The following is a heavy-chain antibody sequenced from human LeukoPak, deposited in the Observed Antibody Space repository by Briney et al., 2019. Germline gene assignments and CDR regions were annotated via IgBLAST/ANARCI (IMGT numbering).Heavy chain of an antibody. V-gene: IGHV3-74*01. Sequence: PGWSLRLSCAASGFTFSNYWMHWVRQRPGKGLVWVSRINPDGSSTDYADSVKGRFTISRDNAKNTLYVQMNNLRAEDTAVYYCARGYSGSYRADYWGQGTLVTVSS. CDR2: INPDGSST. CDR3: ARGYSGSYRADY. J-gene: IGHJ4*02. CDR1: GFTFSNYW. D-gene: IGHD1-26*01.